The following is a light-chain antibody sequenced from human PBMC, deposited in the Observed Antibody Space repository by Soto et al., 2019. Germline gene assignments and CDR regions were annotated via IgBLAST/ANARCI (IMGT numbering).Light chain of an antibody. J-gene: IGKJ4*01. V-gene: IGKV3-15*01. CDR2: GAS. CDR1: QSISSN. Sequence: ERVMTQSPATLSVSPGGRATLSCRASQSISSNLAWYQQKPGQAPRLLIYGASTRATGIPARFGGSGSGTEFTLTISSLQSEDFAIYYCQQYNNWPPITFGGGTKVDIK. CDR3: QQYNNWPPIT.